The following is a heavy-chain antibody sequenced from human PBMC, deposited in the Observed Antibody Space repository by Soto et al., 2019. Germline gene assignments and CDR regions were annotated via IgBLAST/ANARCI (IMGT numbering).Heavy chain of an antibody. D-gene: IGHD6-13*01. V-gene: IGHV3-23*01. Sequence: EVQLLESGGGLVQPGGSLRLSCAASGFTFSSYAMNWVHQAPGKGLEWVSVISGSGGSTYYADSVKGRFTISRDNSKNTLYLLMNSLRAEDTAVYYCARRSSSWYFDYWGQGTVVTVSS. CDR1: GFTFSSYA. J-gene: IGHJ4*02. CDR3: ARRSSSWYFDY. CDR2: ISGSGGST.